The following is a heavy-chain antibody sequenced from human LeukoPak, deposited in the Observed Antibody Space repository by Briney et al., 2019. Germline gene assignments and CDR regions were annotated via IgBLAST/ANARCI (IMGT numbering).Heavy chain of an antibody. V-gene: IGHV3-23*01. D-gene: IGHD2-21*02. Sequence: GGSLRLSCVASGFAFSAYALSWVRHTPGKGLEWVSTVSGSGGRTFYADSVKDRFTISRDNSKKTVSLQMNSLRVDDTAVYYCAKGGAAMTDAPHGDVVTTTLDGFDIWGQGSMVTVSS. CDR1: GFAFSAYA. CDR3: AKGGAAMTDAPHGDVVTTTLDGFDI. J-gene: IGHJ3*02. CDR2: VSGSGGRT.